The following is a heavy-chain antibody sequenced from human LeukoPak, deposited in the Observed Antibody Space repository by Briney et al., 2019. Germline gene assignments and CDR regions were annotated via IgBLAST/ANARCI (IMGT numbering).Heavy chain of an antibody. J-gene: IGHJ5*02. CDR3: ARTIVVVPAAIMGNWFDP. CDR2: INTNTGNP. D-gene: IGHD2-2*02. CDR1: GYTFTSYA. Sequence: ASVKVSCKASGYTFTSYAMNWVRQAPGQGLEWMGWINTNTGNPTYAQGFTGRFVFSLDTSVSTAYLQISSLKAEDTAMYYCARTIVVVPAAIMGNWFDPWGQGTLVTVSS. V-gene: IGHV7-4-1*02.